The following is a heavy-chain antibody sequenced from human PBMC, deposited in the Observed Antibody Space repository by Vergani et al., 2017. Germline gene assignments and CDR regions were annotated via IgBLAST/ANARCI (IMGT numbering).Heavy chain of an antibody. CDR3: ARDYASAIYYANDAFDI. CDR1: GESIRSGTYY. J-gene: IGHJ3*02. Sequence: QVKLQESGPGLLKPSQTLSLTRTVSGESIRSGTYYWTWIRQPAGKGLEWIGRVYTGGSANYNPSFKSRVTISLDTSRNQFSLNLQSVTAADTAVYYCARDYASAIYYANDAFDIWGRGTKVTVSS. D-gene: IGHD2-8*01. CDR2: VYTGGSA. V-gene: IGHV4-61*02.